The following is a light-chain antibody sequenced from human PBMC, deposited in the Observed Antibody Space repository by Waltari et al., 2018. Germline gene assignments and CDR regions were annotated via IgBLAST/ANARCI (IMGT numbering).Light chain of an antibody. CDR3: TSYTSSGTLV. Sequence: QSALTQPASVSGSPGQSITISCTGTSSDVGAYNYVSWYQQYPGKAPKLMIYEVSSRPSGLSSRFSGSKSGDTASLTISGLQAEDEADYYCTSYTSSGTLVFGGGTKLTVL. V-gene: IGLV2-14*01. CDR2: EVS. J-gene: IGLJ3*02. CDR1: SSDVGAYNY.